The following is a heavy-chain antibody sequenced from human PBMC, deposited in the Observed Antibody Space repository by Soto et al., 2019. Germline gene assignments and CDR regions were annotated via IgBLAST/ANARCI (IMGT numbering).Heavy chain of an antibody. D-gene: IGHD4-17*01. CDR3: TTYHGDYNFDH. Sequence: QVQLVQSGAEVKKPGASVKVSCKVSGYTPNEVAMHWVRQAPGKGLEWLGGFDPDEAETIYAQHFQGRVTMTEDTATDTVYRELSSLRSDDTALYFCTTYHGDYNFDHWGQGTLVTVSS. J-gene: IGHJ5*02. V-gene: IGHV1-24*01. CDR1: GYTPNEVA. CDR2: FDPDEAET.